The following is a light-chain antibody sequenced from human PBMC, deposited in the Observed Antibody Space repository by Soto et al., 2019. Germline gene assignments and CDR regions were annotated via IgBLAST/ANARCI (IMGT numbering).Light chain of an antibody. J-gene: IGKJ5*01. V-gene: IGKV1-39*01. CDR2: AAS. CDR1: QSISSY. Sequence: DIQMTQSPSSLSASVGDRVTITCRASQSISSYLNWYQQKPGKAPKLLIYAASSLQSGVPSRFSGSGSGTDFPLTISSLQTQDFATYYCQQSYSTPITFGQGTRLEIK. CDR3: QQSYSTPIT.